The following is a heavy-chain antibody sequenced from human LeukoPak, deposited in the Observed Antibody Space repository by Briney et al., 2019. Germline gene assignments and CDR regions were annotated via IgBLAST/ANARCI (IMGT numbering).Heavy chain of an antibody. D-gene: IGHD2-2*01. CDR3: ARPSSGYCSSTSCPAVWAFDI. Sequence: SETLSLTCTVSGGSISSGDYYWSWTRQPPGKGLEWIGYIYYSGSTYYNPSLKSRVTISVDTSKNQFSLKLSSVTAADTAVYYCARPSSGYCSSTSCPAVWAFDIWGQGTMVTVSS. J-gene: IGHJ3*02. V-gene: IGHV4-30-4*01. CDR2: IYYSGST. CDR1: GGSISSGDYY.